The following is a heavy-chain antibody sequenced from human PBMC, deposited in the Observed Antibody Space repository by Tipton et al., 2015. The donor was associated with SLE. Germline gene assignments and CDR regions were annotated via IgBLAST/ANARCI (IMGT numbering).Heavy chain of an antibody. V-gene: IGHV4-59*01. CDR3: ASPGGIVGFDS. Sequence: TLSLTCTVSGGSITQYYWSWIRQPPGKGLEWIGYIYFSGSTNYNPSLKGRVTISVDSSKNQFSLRLTSVTAADTAVYYCASPGGIVGFDSWGPGRLVTVSS. CDR2: IYFSGST. CDR1: GGSITQYY. J-gene: IGHJ4*02. D-gene: IGHD3-16*02.